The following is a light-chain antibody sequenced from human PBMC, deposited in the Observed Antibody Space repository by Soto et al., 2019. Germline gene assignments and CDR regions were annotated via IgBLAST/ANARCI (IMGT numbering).Light chain of an antibody. V-gene: IGLV2-14*01. J-gene: IGLJ2*01. CDR1: SSDVGGYNY. CDR2: EVD. Sequence: QSVLTQPASVSGSPGQSITISCTGTSSDVGGYNYVSWYQQHPGKAPKLMIFEVDNRPSGVSNRFSGSKSGNTASLTISGLQAENEADYYCSSFTNINTVVFGGGTQLTVL. CDR3: SSFTNINTVV.